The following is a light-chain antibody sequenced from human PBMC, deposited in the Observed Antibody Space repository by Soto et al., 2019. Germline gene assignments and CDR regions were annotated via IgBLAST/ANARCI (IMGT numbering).Light chain of an antibody. V-gene: IGKV3-20*01. Sequence: EIVLTQSPGTLSLSPGERATLSCRASQSVSSSSLAWYQQKPGQAPRLLIYGASSRATGIPDRFSGSGSGPDFTLTISRLEPEDFEVYYCQQYGSSPPWTFGQGTKMEIK. CDR2: GAS. CDR1: QSVSSSS. J-gene: IGKJ1*01. CDR3: QQYGSSPPWT.